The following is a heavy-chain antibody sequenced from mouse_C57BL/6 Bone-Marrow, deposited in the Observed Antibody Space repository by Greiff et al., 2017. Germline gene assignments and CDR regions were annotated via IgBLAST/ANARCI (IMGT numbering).Heavy chain of an antibody. V-gene: IGHV1-63*01. D-gene: IGHD1-1*01. CDR3: ARLEYYYGSRSGYFDV. CDR1: GYTFTNYW. CDR2: IYPGGGYT. J-gene: IGHJ1*03. Sequence: VQLQQSGAELVRPGTSVKMSCKASGYTFTNYWIGWAKQRPGHGLEWIGDIYPGGGYTNYNEKFKGKATLTADKSSSTAYMQFSSLTSEDSAIYYCARLEYYYGSRSGYFDVWGTGTTVTVSS.